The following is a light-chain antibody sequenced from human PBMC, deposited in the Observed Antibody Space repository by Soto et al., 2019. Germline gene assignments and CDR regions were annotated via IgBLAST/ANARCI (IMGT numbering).Light chain of an antibody. CDR2: AAS. CDR3: QQSYSTLLT. Sequence: DIPMTQSPSSLSASVGDRVTITCRASQSISSYLNWYQQKPGKAPKLLIYAASSLQSGVPSRFRGSVSGTDFTLTISSLQPEDFATYYCQQSYSTLLTFGGWTKVEIK. J-gene: IGKJ4*01. V-gene: IGKV1-39*01. CDR1: QSISSY.